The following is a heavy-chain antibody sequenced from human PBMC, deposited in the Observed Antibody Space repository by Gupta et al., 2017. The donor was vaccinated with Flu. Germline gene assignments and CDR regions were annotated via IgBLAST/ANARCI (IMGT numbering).Heavy chain of an antibody. V-gene: IGHV5-51*03. CDR3: ARRVDDYGDYRLDY. CDR1: GYSFSSYW. D-gene: IGHD4-17*01. CDR2: SYPGDSDA. J-gene: IGHJ4*02. Sequence: EVRLVQSGAEVKKAGESLKISCKGSGYSFSSYWIGWVRQMPGKGLEWMGISYPGDSDARYSPSFQGQITISADESSGTAYLQWSSLKASDTAMYYCARRVDDYGDYRLDYWGQGTLVTVSS.